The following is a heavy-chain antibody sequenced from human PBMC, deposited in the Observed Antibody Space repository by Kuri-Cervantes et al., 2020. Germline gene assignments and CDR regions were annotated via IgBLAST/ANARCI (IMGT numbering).Heavy chain of an antibody. Sequence: SLKISCAASGFTFDDYAMHWVRQAPGKGLEWVSGISWNSGSIGYADSVKGRFTTSRDNAKNSLYLQMNSLRAEDTAVYYCYCRSAGSGSRDYWGQGTLVTVSS. D-gene: IGHD3-10*01. CDR3: YCRSAGSGSRDY. CDR1: GFTFDDYA. J-gene: IGHJ4*02. CDR2: ISWNSGSI. V-gene: IGHV3-9*01.